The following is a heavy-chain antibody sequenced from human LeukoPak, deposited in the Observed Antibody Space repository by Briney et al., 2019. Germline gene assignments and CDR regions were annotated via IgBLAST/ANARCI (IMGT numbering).Heavy chain of an antibody. V-gene: IGHV3-23*01. CDR1: GFTFSSYA. D-gene: IGHD2-15*01. CDR3: AKVGSCYGEACYYYGMDV. J-gene: IGHJ6*02. CDR2: ISGSGGST. Sequence: GGSLRLSCAASGFTFSSYAMSWVRQAPGKGLEWVSAISGSGGSTYYADSVKGRFTISRDNSKNTLDLQMNSLRAEDTAVYYCAKVGSCYGEACYYYGMDVWGQGTTVTVSS.